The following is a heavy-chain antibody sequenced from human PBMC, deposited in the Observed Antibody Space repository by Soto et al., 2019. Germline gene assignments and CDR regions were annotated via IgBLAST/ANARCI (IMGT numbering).Heavy chain of an antibody. CDR2: IWYDGGNR. D-gene: IGHD2-15*01. CDR3: ASGGVASTAEYLQH. Sequence: QVQLVESGGGVVQPGRSLRLSCAASGFTFSNYDMHWVRQAPGKGLDWVAIIWYDGGNRYYADSVKGRFTISRDNSKNTLYLKMNTLSVENTAVYYWASGGVASTAEYLQHWGQGTLVTVSS. J-gene: IGHJ1*01. V-gene: IGHV3-33*01. CDR1: GFTFSNYD.